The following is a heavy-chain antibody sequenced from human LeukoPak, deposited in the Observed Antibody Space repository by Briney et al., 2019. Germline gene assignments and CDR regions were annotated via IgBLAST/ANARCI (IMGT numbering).Heavy chain of an antibody. CDR3: AWNADYDQDY. J-gene: IGHJ4*02. D-gene: IGHD4-17*01. CDR2: LHHSAST. CDR1: GDPLNSCYW. V-gene: IGHV4-4*01. Sequence: PSRTLSLTCAVSGDPLNSCYWWSSVRPPPRTRLDWIGELHHSASTNYTPSLKNRFTNSVDKSRNQFSLTLISVTASATAMYCCAWNADYDQDYWGQGTLVTVSS.